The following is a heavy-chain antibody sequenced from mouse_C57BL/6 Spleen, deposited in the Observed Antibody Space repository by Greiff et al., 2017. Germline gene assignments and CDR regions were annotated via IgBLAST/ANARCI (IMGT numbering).Heavy chain of an antibody. CDR1: GYTFTSYW. V-gene: IGHV1-7*01. J-gene: IGHJ4*01. CDR2: INPSSGYT. CDR3: ARSSQPRAMDY. Sequence: QVQLKQSGAELANPGASVKLSCKASGYTFTSYWMHWVKQRPGQGLEWIGYINPSSGYTKYNQKFKDKATLTADKSSSTAYMQLSSLTYEDSAVYYCARSSQPRAMDYWGQGTSVTVSS.